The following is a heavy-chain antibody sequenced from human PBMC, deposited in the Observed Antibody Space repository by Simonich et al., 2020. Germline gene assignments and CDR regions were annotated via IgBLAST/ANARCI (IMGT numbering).Heavy chain of an antibody. CDR3: ARFRGRYFDWLFDY. CDR2: IKQAGSEK. CDR1: GFTFSSYW. D-gene: IGHD3-9*01. J-gene: IGHJ4*02. V-gene: IGHV3-7*01. Sequence: EVQLVESGGGLVQPGGSLRLSCAASGFTFSSYWMSWVRQAPGKGLEWVAKIKQAGSEKYYVDSVKGRCTISRDNAKNSLYLQMNSLRAEDTAVYYCARFRGRYFDWLFDYWGQGTLVTVSS.